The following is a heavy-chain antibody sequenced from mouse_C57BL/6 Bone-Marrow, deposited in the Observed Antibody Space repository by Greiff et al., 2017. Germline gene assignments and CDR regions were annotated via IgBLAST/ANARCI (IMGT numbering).Heavy chain of an antibody. V-gene: IGHV1-15*01. CDR3: TRGHWDEGDY. CDR1: GYTFTDYE. CDR2: IDPETGGT. J-gene: IGHJ2*01. D-gene: IGHD4-1*01. Sequence: VKLMESGAELVRPGASVTLSCKASGYTFTDYEMHWVKQTPVHGLEWIGAIDPETGGTAYNQKFKGKAILTADKSSSTAYMELRSLTSEDSAVYYCTRGHWDEGDYWGKGTTLTVSS.